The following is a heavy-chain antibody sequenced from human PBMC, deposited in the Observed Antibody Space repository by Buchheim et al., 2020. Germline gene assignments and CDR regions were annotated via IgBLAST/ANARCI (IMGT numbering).Heavy chain of an antibody. CDR2: ISSSSSYI. J-gene: IGHJ4*02. Sequence: EVQLVESGGGLVKPGGSLRLSCAASGFTFSSYSMNWVRQAPGKGLEWVSYISSSSSYIYYADSVKGRFTISRDNAKNSLYLQMNSLRAEDTAVYYCARVPLYYDSSGPIGDYWGQGTL. CDR3: ARVPLYYDSSGPIGDY. V-gene: IGHV3-21*01. D-gene: IGHD3-22*01. CDR1: GFTFSSYS.